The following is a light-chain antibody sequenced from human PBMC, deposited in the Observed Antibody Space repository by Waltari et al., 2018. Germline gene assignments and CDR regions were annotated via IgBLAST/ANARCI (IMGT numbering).Light chain of an antibody. V-gene: IGKV4-1*01. CDR1: QSVLYSSNNKNY. CDR3: QQYYSTPLT. Sequence: DIVMPQSPDSLAVSLGERATINCKSSQSVLYSSNNKNYLAWYQQNPGQPPTLLIYCASTRESGVPDRFSGSGSGTDFTLTISSLQAEDVAVYYCQQYYSTPLTFGGGTKVEIK. CDR2: CAS. J-gene: IGKJ4*01.